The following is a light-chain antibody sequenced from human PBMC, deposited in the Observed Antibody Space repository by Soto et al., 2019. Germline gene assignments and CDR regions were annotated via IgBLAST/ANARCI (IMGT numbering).Light chain of an antibody. CDR2: GAS. CDR1: QSVGGN. Sequence: SLSPWDRATLSCRASQSVGGNVAWYQQIPGQPPKLLIFGASSRATGIADKFSGSGSGTDFTLTISRLEPADFALYYCQHYGAAPITFGQGTRLEIK. J-gene: IGKJ5*01. CDR3: QHYGAAPIT. V-gene: IGKV3-20*01.